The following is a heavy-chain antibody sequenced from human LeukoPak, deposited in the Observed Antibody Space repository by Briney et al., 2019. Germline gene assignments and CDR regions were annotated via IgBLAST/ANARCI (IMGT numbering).Heavy chain of an antibody. D-gene: IGHD1-26*01. CDR2: ISYDGSNK. V-gene: IGHV3-30-3*01. J-gene: IGHJ4*02. CDR3: ARDIKVGATAFDY. CDR1: GFTFSSYA. Sequence: GRSLRLSCAASGFTFSSYAMHWVRQAPGKGLEWVAVISYDGSNKYYADSVKGRFTISRDNSKNTLYLQMNSLRAEDTAVYYCARDIKVGATAFDYWGQGTLVTVSS.